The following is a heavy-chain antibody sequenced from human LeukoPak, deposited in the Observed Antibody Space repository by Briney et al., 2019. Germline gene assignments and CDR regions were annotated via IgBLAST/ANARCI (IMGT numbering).Heavy chain of an antibody. Sequence: SETLSLTCAVYGGSFSGYYWSWIRQPPGKGLEWIGEINHSGSTNYNPSLKSRVTISVDTSKNQFSLKLSSVTAEDTAVYYCVKKGGGSVYYYDDNWGQGTLVTVSS. D-gene: IGHD3-22*01. J-gene: IGHJ4*02. V-gene: IGHV4-34*01. CDR2: INHSGST. CDR1: GGSFSGYY. CDR3: VKKGGGSVYYYDDN.